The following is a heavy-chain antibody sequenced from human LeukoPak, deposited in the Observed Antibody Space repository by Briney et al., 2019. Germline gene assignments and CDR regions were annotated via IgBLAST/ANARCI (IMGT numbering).Heavy chain of an antibody. J-gene: IGHJ5*02. V-gene: IGHV1-8*03. CDR2: MNPNSGNT. CDR1: GYAFNTYD. D-gene: IGHD4-11*01. CDR3: ARSRATVTTHWFHP. Sequence: ASVKVSCKASGYAFNTYDINWVRQATGQGLEWMGWMNPNSGNTGYAQRFQGRITITRNTSINTAYMELNSLTSEDTAIYYCARSRATVTTHWFHPWGQGTLVTVSS.